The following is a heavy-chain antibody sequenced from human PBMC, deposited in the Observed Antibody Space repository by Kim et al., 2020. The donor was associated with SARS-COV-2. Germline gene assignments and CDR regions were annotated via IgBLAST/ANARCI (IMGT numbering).Heavy chain of an antibody. J-gene: IGHJ3*02. V-gene: IGHV3-9*01. Sequence: GGSLRLSCAASGFTFDDYAMHWVRQAPGKGLEWVSGISWNSGSIGYADSVKGRFTISRDNAKNSLYLQMNSLRAEDTALYYCAKDYDDFWSSAFDIWGQG. D-gene: IGHD3-3*01. CDR3: AKDYDDFWSSAFDI. CDR1: GFTFDDYA. CDR2: ISWNSGSI.